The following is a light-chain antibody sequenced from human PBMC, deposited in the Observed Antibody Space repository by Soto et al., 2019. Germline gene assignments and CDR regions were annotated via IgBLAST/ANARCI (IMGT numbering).Light chain of an antibody. CDR1: QSVSSN. CDR2: DAS. V-gene: IGKV3-11*01. CDR3: QQRSNWPLT. J-gene: IGKJ3*01. Sequence: EIVMTQSPATLSVSPWERATLSCRASQSVSSNLAWYQQKPGQAPRLLIYDASNRATGIPARFSGSGSGTDFTLTISSLEPEDFAVYYCQQRSNWPLTFGPGTKVDIK.